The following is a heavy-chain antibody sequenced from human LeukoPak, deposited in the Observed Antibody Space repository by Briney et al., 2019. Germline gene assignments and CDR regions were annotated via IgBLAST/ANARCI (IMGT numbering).Heavy chain of an antibody. CDR1: GGSISSYY. D-gene: IGHD3-10*01. CDR3: ARARGVESIDY. J-gene: IGHJ4*02. Sequence: SETLSLTCTVSGGSISSYYWSWIRQPPGKGLEWIGEINHSGTTNYNPSLKSRVTLSVDTSKNQFSLTLSSVTAADTAVYYCARARGVESIDYWGQGTRVTVSS. V-gene: IGHV4-34*01. CDR2: INHSGTT.